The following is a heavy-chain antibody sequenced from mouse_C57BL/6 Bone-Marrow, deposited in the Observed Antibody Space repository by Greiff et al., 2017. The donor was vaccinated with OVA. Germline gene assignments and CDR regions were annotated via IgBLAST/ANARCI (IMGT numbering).Heavy chain of an antibody. J-gene: IGHJ1*03. Sequence: EVQLQAVWDCAGKAWASVKMSCKTSGYTFTSYWMHWVKQRPGQGLEWIGAIYPGNSDTSYNQKFKGKAKLTAVTSASTAYMELSSLTNEDSAVYYCTNIYYDYPWHFDVWGTGTTVTVSS. CDR3: TNIYYDYPWHFDV. D-gene: IGHD2-4*01. CDR1: GYTFTSYW. V-gene: IGHV1-5*01. CDR2: IYPGNSDT.